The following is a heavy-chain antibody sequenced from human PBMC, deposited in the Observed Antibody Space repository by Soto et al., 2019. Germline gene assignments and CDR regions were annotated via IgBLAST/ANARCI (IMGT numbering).Heavy chain of an antibody. J-gene: IGHJ4*02. D-gene: IGHD3-10*01. Sequence: ASVKVSCKASGGTFSSYAISWVRQAPGQGLEWMGGIIPIFGTANYAQKFQGRVTMTRDTSTSTAYMELTSLTSADTALYYCARVTAGSSDFDYWGQGTLVSVSS. CDR1: GGTFSSYA. CDR3: ARVTAGSSDFDY. V-gene: IGHV1-69*05. CDR2: IIPIFGTA.